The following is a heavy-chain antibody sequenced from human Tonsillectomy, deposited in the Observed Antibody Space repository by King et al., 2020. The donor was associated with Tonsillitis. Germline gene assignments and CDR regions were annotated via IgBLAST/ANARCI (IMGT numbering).Heavy chain of an antibody. Sequence: VQLVQSGAEVKKPGSSVKVSCKASGGTFSSYAISWVRQAPGQGLEWMGRIIPILGIANYAQKFQGRVTITADKSTSTAYMELSSLRSEDTAVYYRARGVPWIIQNLEGGKFDPWGQGTLVTVSS. CDR3: ARGVPWIIQNLEGGKFDP. CDR2: IIPILGIA. J-gene: IGHJ5*02. D-gene: IGHD1-26*01. CDR1: GGTFSSYA. V-gene: IGHV1-69*04.